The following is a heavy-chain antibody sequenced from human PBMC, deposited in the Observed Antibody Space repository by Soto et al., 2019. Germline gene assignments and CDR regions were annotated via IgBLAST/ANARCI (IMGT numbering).Heavy chain of an antibody. J-gene: IGHJ4*02. V-gene: IGHV3-23*01. CDR1: GFTFSSYA. D-gene: IGHD2-15*01. CDR3: AAGASTPDIVVVVAATADY. CDR2: ISGSGGST. Sequence: GGSLRLSCAASGFTFSSYAMSWVRQAPGKGLEWVSAISGSGGSTYYADSVKGRFTISRANSKNTLYLQMNSLRAEDTAVYYCAAGASTPDIVVVVAATADYWGQGTLVTVSS.